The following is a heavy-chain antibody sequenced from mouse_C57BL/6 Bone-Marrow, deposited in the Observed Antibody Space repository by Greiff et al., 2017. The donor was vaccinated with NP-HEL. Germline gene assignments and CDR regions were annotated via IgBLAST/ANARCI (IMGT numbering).Heavy chain of an antibody. CDR2: IDPENGDT. J-gene: IGHJ1*03. D-gene: IGHD1-1*01. V-gene: IGHV14-4*01. Sequence: VQLQQSGAELVRPGASVKLSCTASGFNFTDDYMHWVKQRPEQGLEWIGWIDPENGDTEYASKFQGKATITADTSSNTAYLQLSSLTSEDTAVYYCTTRYYGSSYDWYFDVWGTGTTVTVSS. CDR3: TTRYYGSSYDWYFDV. CDR1: GFNFTDDY.